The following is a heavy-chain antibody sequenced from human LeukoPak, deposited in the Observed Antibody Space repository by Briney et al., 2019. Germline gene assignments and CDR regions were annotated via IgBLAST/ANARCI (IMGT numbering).Heavy chain of an antibody. CDR1: GGTFSSYA. D-gene: IGHD5-24*01. J-gene: IGHJ4*02. CDR3: AGGRTEGRDGLQRVDY. Sequence: GASVKVSCKASGGTFSSYAISWVRQAPGQGLEWMGRIIPIFGTANYAQKFQGRVTITTDESTSTAYMELSSLRSEDTAVYYCAGGRTEGRDGLQRVDYWGQGTLVTVSS. V-gene: IGHV1-69*05. CDR2: IIPIFGTA.